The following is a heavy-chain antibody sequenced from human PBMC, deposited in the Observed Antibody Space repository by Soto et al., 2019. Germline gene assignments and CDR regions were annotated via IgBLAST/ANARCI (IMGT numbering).Heavy chain of an antibody. V-gene: IGHV3-30*03. Sequence: GGSLRLSCAASGFTFSSYGMHWVRQAPGKGLEWVAVISCDARNTYYADSVKGRFTISRDNSKNTLYLQMNSLRAEDTAVYYCARPGSGYDVLTGQYFYYFHAVDVWGQGTTVTVSS. CDR1: GFTFSSYG. CDR3: ARPGSGYDVLTGQYFYYFHAVDV. D-gene: IGHD3-9*01. J-gene: IGHJ6*02. CDR2: ISCDARNT.